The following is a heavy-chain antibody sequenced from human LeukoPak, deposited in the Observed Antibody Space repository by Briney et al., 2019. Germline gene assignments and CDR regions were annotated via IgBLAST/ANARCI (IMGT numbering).Heavy chain of an antibody. CDR2: MNPNSGNT. V-gene: IGHV1-8*01. CDR3: ARLYYDILTGSNWFDP. Sequence: ASVKVSCKASGYTFTSHDINWVRQATGQGLEWMGWMNPNSGNTGYAQKFQGRVTMTRNTSISTAYMELSSLRSEDTAVYYCARLYYDILTGSNWFDPWGQGTLVTVSS. CDR1: GYTFTSHD. D-gene: IGHD3-9*01. J-gene: IGHJ5*02.